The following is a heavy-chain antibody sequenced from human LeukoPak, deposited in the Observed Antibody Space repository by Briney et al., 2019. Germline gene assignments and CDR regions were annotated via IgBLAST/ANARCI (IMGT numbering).Heavy chain of an antibody. CDR2: ISSSGSTI. D-gene: IGHD6-13*01. V-gene: IGHV3-48*03. Sequence: GGSLRLSCAASGFTFSSYEMNWVRQAPGKGLEWASYISSSGSTIYYADSVKGRFTISRDNAKNSLYLQMNSLRAEDTAVYYCARPVYSSTTDYWGQGTLVTVSS. J-gene: IGHJ4*02. CDR3: ARPVYSSTTDY. CDR1: GFTFSSYE.